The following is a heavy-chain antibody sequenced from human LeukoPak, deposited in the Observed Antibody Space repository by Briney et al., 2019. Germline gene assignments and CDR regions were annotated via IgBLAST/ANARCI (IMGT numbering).Heavy chain of an antibody. CDR2: MNPNSGNT. V-gene: IGHV1-8*01. J-gene: IGHJ3*02. CDR1: GYTFTSYD. Sequence: ASVKVSCKASGYTFTSYDINWVRQATGQGLEWMGWMNPNSGNTGYAQKFQGRVTMTRNTSISTAHMELSSLRSEDTAVYYCAREGRYYDILTGYYLGAFDIWGQGTMVTVSS. D-gene: IGHD3-9*01. CDR3: AREGRYYDILTGYYLGAFDI.